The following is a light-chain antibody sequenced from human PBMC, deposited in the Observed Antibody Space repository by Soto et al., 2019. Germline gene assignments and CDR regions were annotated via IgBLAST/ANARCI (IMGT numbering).Light chain of an antibody. J-gene: IGKJ2*01. CDR2: GAS. CDR3: QQYGSSPRYT. V-gene: IGKV3-20*01. Sequence: ETVLTQSPGTVSLSPGERATLSCTTSQTVNSDYLAWYQQKPGQAPRLLIYGASSRATGIPDRFSGSGSGTDFTLTISRLEPEDFAVYYCQQYGSSPRYTFGQGTKLEIK. CDR1: QTVNSDY.